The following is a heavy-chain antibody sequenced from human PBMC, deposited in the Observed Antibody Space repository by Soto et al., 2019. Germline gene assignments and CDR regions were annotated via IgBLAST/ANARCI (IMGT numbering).Heavy chain of an antibody. CDR2: IYGAAST. CDR3: ARDGPSRSRYYFAY. D-gene: IGHD6-13*01. Sequence: EVQLVESGGGLVQPGGSLRLSCAASGFTVSSNYMNWVRQAPGKGLEWVSIIYGAASTYYADSVKGRFTISRDNSKNTLYLQMNSLRAEDTAVYYCARDGPSRSRYYFAYWGQGTLVTVSS. V-gene: IGHV3-66*01. J-gene: IGHJ4*02. CDR1: GFTVSSNY.